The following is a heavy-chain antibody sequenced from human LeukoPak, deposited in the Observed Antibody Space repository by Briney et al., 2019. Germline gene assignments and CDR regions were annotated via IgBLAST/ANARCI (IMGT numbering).Heavy chain of an antibody. D-gene: IGHD4-17*01. V-gene: IGHV1-69*04. CDR3: ARVAMTTVTTSYYYYYYGMDV. CDR2: IIPILGIA. CDR1: GGTFSSYA. J-gene: IGHJ6*02. Sequence: ASVKVSCKASGGTFSSYAISWVRQAPGQGLEWMGRIIPILGIANYAQKFQGRVTITADKSTSTAYMELSSLRSEDTAVYYCARVAMTTVTTSYYYYYYGMDVWGQGTTVTVSS.